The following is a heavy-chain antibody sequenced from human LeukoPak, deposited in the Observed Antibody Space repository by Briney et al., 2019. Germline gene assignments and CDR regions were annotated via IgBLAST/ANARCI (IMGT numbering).Heavy chain of an antibody. D-gene: IGHD3-10*01. J-gene: IGHJ4*02. CDR1: GFTFSSYS. CDR2: ISSSSSTI. V-gene: IGHV3-48*02. Sequence: GGSLRLSCAASGFTFSSYSMNWVRQAPGKGLEWVSYISSSSSTIYYADSVKGRFTISRDNAKNSLYLQMNSLRDEDTAVYYCASPITMVRGVISDYWGQGTLATVSS. CDR3: ASPITMVRGVISDY.